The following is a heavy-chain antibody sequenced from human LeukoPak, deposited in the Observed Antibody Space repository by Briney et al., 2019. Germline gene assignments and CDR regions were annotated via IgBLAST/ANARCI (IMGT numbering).Heavy chain of an antibody. CDR1: GFTFSSYE. CDR3: ATDIVAHFDY. D-gene: IGHD5-12*01. J-gene: IGHJ4*02. V-gene: IGHV3-33*08. Sequence: GGSLRLSCAASGFTFSSYEMNWVRQAPGKGLEWVAVIWYDGSNKYYADSVKGRFTISRDNSKNTLYLQMNSLRAEDTAVYYCATDIVAHFDYWGQGTLVTVSS. CDR2: IWYDGSNK.